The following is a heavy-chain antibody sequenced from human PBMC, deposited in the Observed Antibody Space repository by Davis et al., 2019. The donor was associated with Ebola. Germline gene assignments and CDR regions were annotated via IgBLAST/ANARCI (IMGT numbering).Heavy chain of an antibody. CDR1: GFTFSDYY. D-gene: IGHD2-8*01. V-gene: IGHV3-11*04. CDR3: TRGLYGYGMDV. J-gene: IGHJ6*02. Sequence: GGSLRLSCAASGFTFSDYYMSWIRQAPGKGLEWVSYISSSGSNIYYADSVKGRFTISRDNAKNSLFLQMNSLRAEDTALYYCTRGLYGYGMDVWGPGTTVTVSS. CDR2: ISSSGSNI.